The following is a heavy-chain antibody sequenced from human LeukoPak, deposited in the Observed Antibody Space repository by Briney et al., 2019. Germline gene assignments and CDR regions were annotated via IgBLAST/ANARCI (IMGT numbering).Heavy chain of an antibody. V-gene: IGHV3-21*01. CDR1: GFTFSSYS. D-gene: IGHD7-27*01. J-gene: IGHJ4*02. CDR2: VSSSSSYI. Sequence: TGGTLRLSCAASGFTFSSYSMNWVRQAPGKGLEWVSSVSSSSSYIYYADSVKGRFTISRDNAKNSLYLQMNSLRAEDTAVYYCARASSGYYFDYWGQGTLVTVSS. CDR3: ARASSGYYFDY.